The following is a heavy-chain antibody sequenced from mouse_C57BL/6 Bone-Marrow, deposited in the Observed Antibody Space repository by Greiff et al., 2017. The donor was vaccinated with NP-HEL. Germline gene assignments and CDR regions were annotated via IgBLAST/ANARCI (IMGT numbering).Heavy chain of an antibody. CDR3: ARSPLYGSSHYAMDY. J-gene: IGHJ4*01. D-gene: IGHD1-1*01. CDR1: GYTFTSYG. V-gene: IGHV1-81*01. Sequence: VQLVESGAELARPGASVKLSCKASGYTFTSYGISWVKQRTGQGLEWIGEIYPRSGNTYYNEKFKGKATLTADKSSSTAYMELRSLTSEDSAVYFCARSPLYGSSHYAMDYWGQGTSVTVSS. CDR2: IYPRSGNT.